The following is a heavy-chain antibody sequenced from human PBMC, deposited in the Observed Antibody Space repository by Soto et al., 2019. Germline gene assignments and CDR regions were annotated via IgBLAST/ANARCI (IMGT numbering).Heavy chain of an antibody. CDR2: ISYDGKNE. D-gene: IGHD3-3*02. V-gene: IGHV3-30*04. J-gene: IGHJ4*02. CDR3: ARDRYAAATATFLDH. Sequence: QVQLVESGGGVVQPGRSLRLSCAVSGVSFSSNAMHWVRQAPGKGLEWVAVISYDGKNEYYADSVKGRFTISRDNSKNTLYLQMNSLKPDDTAVYYCARDRYAAATATFLDHWGQGALVTVSS. CDR1: GVSFSSNA.